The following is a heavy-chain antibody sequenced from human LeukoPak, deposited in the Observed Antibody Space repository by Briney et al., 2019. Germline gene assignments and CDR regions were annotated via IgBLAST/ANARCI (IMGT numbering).Heavy chain of an antibody. D-gene: IGHD6-6*01. CDR2: IYYSGST. Sequence: NTSETLSLTCTVSGGSISSSSYYWGWIRQPPGKGLEWIGSIYYSGSTYYNPSLKSRVTISVDTSKNQFSLKLSSVTAADTAVYYCARQGFEYSSSSMVGGADYWGQGTLVTVSS. CDR3: ARQGFEYSSSSMVGGADY. V-gene: IGHV4-39*01. J-gene: IGHJ4*02. CDR1: GGSISSSSYY.